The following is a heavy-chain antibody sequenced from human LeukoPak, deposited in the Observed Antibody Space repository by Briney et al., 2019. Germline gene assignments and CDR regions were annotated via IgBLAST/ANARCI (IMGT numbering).Heavy chain of an antibody. J-gene: IGHJ4*02. CDR3: ARFFQEMGVDY. V-gene: IGHV1-2*02. CDR1: GYTFTGYY. D-gene: IGHD1-26*01. Sequence: ASVKVSCKASGYTFTGYYMHWVRQAPGQGLEWMGWINPNSGGTNYAQKFQGRVTMTRDTSISTAYMELRSLRSDDTAVYYCARFFQEMGVDYWGQGTLVTVSS. CDR2: INPNSGGT.